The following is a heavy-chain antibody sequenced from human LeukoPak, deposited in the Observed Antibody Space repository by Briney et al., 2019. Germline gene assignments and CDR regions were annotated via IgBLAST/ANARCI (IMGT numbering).Heavy chain of an antibody. D-gene: IGHD4-23*01. CDR1: GGSISSYY. J-gene: IGHJ6*03. V-gene: IGHV4-59*01. CDR2: IYYGGST. CDR3: ARLHYGGNYGYYYYYMDV. Sequence: SETLSLTCTASGGSISSYYWSWIRQPPGKGLEWIGYIYYGGSTNYNPSLKSRVTISVDTSKNQFSLKLSSVTAADTAVYYCARLHYGGNYGYYYYYMDVWGKGTTVTISS.